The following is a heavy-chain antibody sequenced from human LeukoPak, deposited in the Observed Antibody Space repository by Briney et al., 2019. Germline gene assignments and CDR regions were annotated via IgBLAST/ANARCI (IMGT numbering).Heavy chain of an antibody. J-gene: IGHJ6*03. Sequence: QTGGSLRLSCVASGFTFTTYAMHWVRQAPGKGLEWEAFIQYDGNTKYYVDSVKGRFTISRDTSKNTLFLQMSSLRAEDTAVYYCARRGGTYSYYYYMDVWGKGTTVTVSS. CDR3: ARRGGTYSYYYYMDV. D-gene: IGHD1-26*01. CDR1: GFTFTTYA. CDR2: IQYDGNTK. V-gene: IGHV3-30*02.